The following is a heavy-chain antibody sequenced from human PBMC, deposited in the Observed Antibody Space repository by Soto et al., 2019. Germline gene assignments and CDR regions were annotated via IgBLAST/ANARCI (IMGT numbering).Heavy chain of an antibody. J-gene: IGHJ4*02. D-gene: IGHD5-18*01. CDR2: IIPIFGTA. Sequence: SVKVSCKASGVTFSSYAISWVRQAPGQGLEWMGGIIPIFGTANYAQKFQGRVTITADESTSTAYMELSSLRSEDTAVYYCARAVPHTAMAPNWGQGTLVTVSS. CDR3: ARAVPHTAMAPN. CDR1: GVTFSSYA. V-gene: IGHV1-69*13.